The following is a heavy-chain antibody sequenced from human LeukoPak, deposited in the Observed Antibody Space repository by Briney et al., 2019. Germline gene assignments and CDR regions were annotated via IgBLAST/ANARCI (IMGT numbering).Heavy chain of an antibody. J-gene: IGHJ4*02. CDR1: GFTFSSYG. CDR2: IWYDGSNK. Sequence: GGSLRLSCAASGFTFSSYGMHWVRQAPGKGLEWVAVIWYDGSNKYYADSVKGRFTISRDNSKNTLYLQMNGLRAEDMAVYYCARDPTRVGDYGLDYWGQGTLVTVSS. CDR3: ARDPTRVGDYGLDY. D-gene: IGHD4-17*01. V-gene: IGHV3-33*01.